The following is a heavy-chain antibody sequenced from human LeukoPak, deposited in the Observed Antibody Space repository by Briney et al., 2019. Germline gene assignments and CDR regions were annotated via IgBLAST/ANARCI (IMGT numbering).Heavy chain of an antibody. Sequence: SVKVSCKTSGYSFSNYDISWVRQAPGQGLEWMGWISASNGNTNYAQKFQDRVTMTTDTPTSTAHMELKNLNFDDTAVYYCARTVATMAPLAYWGQGTLVTVSS. CDR3: ARTVATMAPLAY. CDR1: GYSFSNYD. CDR2: ISASNGNT. V-gene: IGHV1-18*01. D-gene: IGHD5-12*01. J-gene: IGHJ4*02.